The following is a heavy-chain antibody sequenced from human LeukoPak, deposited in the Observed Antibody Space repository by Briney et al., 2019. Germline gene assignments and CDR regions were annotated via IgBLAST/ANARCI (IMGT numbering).Heavy chain of an antibody. J-gene: IGHJ4*02. CDR2: ISYDGSNK. Sequence: TGGSLRLSCAASGFTFSSYGMHWVRQAPGKGLEWVAVISYDGSNKYYADSVKGRFTISRDNAKSSLCLQMDSLRAGDTAVYYCAREDGSQLDYWGRGTLVTVSS. CDR3: AREDGSQLDY. V-gene: IGHV3-30*03. CDR1: GFTFSSYG. D-gene: IGHD1-26*01.